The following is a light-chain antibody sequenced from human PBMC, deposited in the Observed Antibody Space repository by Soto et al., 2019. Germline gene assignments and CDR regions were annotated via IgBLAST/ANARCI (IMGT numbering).Light chain of an antibody. CDR2: TAS. Sequence: DLQMTQSPSSLSASVGDRVSITCRASQNIASHLNWYQQKPGKAPKLLIYTASNLRGGVPSRFSGSGSGTDFSLTISSLQPEDFATYYCQEGYDTGTFGQGTKVDIK. CDR3: QEGYDTGT. CDR1: QNIASH. J-gene: IGKJ1*01. V-gene: IGKV1-39*01.